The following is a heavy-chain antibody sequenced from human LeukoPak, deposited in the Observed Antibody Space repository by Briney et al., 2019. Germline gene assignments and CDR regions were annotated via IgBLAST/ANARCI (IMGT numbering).Heavy chain of an antibody. CDR2: FKTKYSQV. CDR1: GFTFSDYA. D-gene: IGHD4-11*01. J-gene: IGHJ4*02. CDR3: ARSVPDYTRFDY. Sequence: GGSLRLSCVASGFTFSDYAMNWARQAPGKGLEWVSTFKTKYSQVYYAESVRGRFTISTDNSEKTVYLQMNSLRAEDTALYYCARSVPDYTRFDYWGQGALVTVSS. V-gene: IGHV3-23*05.